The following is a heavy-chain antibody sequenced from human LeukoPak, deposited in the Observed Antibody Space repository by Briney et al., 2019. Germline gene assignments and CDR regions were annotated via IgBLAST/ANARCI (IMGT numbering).Heavy chain of an antibody. J-gene: IGHJ3*02. D-gene: IGHD3-10*01. Sequence: PGGSLRLSCAASGFTFSSYWMSWVRQAPGKGLEWVANIKQDGSEKYYVDSVKGRFTISRDNAKNSLYLQMNSLRAEDTAVYYCAKDLGFGELNAFDIWGQGTMVTVSS. CDR1: GFTFSSYW. CDR2: IKQDGSEK. V-gene: IGHV3-7*01. CDR3: AKDLGFGELNAFDI.